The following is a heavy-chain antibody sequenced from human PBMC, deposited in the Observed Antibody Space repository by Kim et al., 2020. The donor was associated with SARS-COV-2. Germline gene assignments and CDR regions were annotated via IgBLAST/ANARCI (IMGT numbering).Heavy chain of an antibody. J-gene: IGHJ3*02. V-gene: IGHV3-73*01. CDR3: TRVPPYSNSWWDAFDT. CDR1: GFTFSVSA. CDR2: IRSKANSYAT. D-gene: IGHD6-13*01. Sequence: GGSLRLSCAASGFTFSVSAMYWVRQASGKGLEWVGRIRSKANSYATAYAASVKGRFTISRDDSKNTAYLQMNSLKAEDTAIYYCTRVPPYSNSWWDAFDTWGQGTLVTVSS.